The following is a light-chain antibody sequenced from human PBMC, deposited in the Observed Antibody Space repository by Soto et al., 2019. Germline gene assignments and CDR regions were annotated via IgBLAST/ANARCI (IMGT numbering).Light chain of an antibody. J-gene: IGKJ4*01. V-gene: IGKV1-27*01. Sequence: DIQMTQSPSSLSASVGDRVTITCRASQSISSYLNWYQQKQGKAPKLLIYAASTLQSVVPSRFSDIGSGTDFTLTISSLQPEDVATYYCQKYNSAPLTFGGGTKVDIK. CDR2: AAS. CDR1: QSISSY. CDR3: QKYNSAPLT.